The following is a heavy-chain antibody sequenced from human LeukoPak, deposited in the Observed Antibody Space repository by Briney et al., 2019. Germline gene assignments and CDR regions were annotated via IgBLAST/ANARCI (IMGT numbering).Heavy chain of an antibody. J-gene: IGHJ1*01. V-gene: IGHV3-30-3*01. Sequence: GGSLRLSCAASGFTFSNYPMLWVRQAPGKGLEWVAVISHDGSNNYYADSVKGRFTISRDNSNNTLYLQMNSLRAEDTAVYYCARGDKLIVVVTAMTYFQHWGQGTLVTVSS. CDR2: ISHDGSNN. CDR3: ARGDKLIVVVTAMTYFQH. D-gene: IGHD2-21*02. CDR1: GFTFSNYP.